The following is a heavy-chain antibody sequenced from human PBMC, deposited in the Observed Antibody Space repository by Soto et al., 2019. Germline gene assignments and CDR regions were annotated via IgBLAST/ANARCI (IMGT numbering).Heavy chain of an antibody. CDR3: ARVDVLRFLEWFPDY. J-gene: IGHJ4*02. D-gene: IGHD3-3*01. CDR1: VYTFTSYD. V-gene: IGHV1-8*01. CDR2: MNPNSGNT. Sequence: QVQLVQSGAEVKKPGASVKVSCKASVYTFTSYDINWVRQATGQGLEWQGWMNPNSGNTGYAQKFQGRVTMTRHTSISTAYMELGRLRSEDTAVYYWARVDVLRFLEWFPDYWGQGPLVTVSS.